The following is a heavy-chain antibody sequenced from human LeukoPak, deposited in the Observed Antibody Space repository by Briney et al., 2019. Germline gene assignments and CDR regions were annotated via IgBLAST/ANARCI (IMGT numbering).Heavy chain of an antibody. CDR3: ARALAVAGVLYYFDY. V-gene: IGHV1-18*01. CDR1: GYTFTSYG. CDR2: ISAYNGNT. Sequence: GASVKVSCKASGYTFTSYGISWVRQAPGQGLEWMGWISAYNGNTNYAQKLQGRVTMTTDTSTSTAYMELRSLRSDDTAAYYCARALAVAGVLYYFDYWGQGTLVTVSS. J-gene: IGHJ4*02. D-gene: IGHD6-19*01.